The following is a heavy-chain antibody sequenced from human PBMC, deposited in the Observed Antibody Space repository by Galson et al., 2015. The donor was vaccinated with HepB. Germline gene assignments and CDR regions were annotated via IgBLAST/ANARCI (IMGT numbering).Heavy chain of an antibody. CDR3: ARVTYSSGWDYFDY. D-gene: IGHD6-19*01. CDR2: INTNTGNP. CDR1: GYTFTSYA. V-gene: IGHV7-4-1*02. Sequence: SVKVSCKASGYTFTSYAMNWVRQAPGQGLEWMGWINTNTGNPAYAQGFTGRFVFSLDTSVSTAYLQISSLKAEDTAVYYCARVTYSSGWDYFDYWGQGTLVTVSS. J-gene: IGHJ4*02.